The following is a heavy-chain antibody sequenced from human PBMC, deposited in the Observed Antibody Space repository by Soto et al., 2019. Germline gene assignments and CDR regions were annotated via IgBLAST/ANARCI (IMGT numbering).Heavy chain of an antibody. D-gene: IGHD2-21*01. V-gene: IGHV3-21*01. J-gene: IGHJ5*02. Sequence: EVQLVESGGGLVKPGGSLRLSCAASGFTFYTYDLNWVRPAPGKGLEWVSSITTSSAYIYYAVSLKGRITITRDNAKNSLFLQINRLRAEDTAVYYCVRSGTARLLRHSWFDTWGQGTLVTVSS. CDR3: VRSGTARLLRHSWFDT. CDR1: GFTFYTYD. CDR2: ITTSSAYI.